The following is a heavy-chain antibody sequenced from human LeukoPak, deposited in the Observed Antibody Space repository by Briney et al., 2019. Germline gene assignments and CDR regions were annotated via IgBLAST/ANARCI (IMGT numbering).Heavy chain of an antibody. D-gene: IGHD3-10*01. J-gene: IGHJ4*02. Sequence: GGSLRLSCAASGFTFSNSAMNWVRQAPGKGLEWVSFISGSGDIIHYADSVKGRFTISRDNAKSSLYLQMNSLRAEDTAVYYCARDRGMVRGVPSGDWGQGTLVTVSS. CDR1: GFTFSNSA. V-gene: IGHV3-48*03. CDR3: ARDRGMVRGVPSGD. CDR2: ISGSGDII.